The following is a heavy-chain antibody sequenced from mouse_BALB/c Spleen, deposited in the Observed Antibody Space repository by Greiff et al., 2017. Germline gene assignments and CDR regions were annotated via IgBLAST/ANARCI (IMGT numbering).Heavy chain of an antibody. J-gene: IGHJ2*01. CDR2: ISDGGSYT. V-gene: IGHV5-4*02. CDR1: GFTFSDYY. CDR3: AREDYGSFDY. Sequence: EVQRVESGGGLVKPGGSLKLSCAASGFTFSDYYMYWVRQTPEKRLEWVATISDGGSYTYYPDSVKGRFTISRDNAKNNLYLQMSSLKSEDTAMYYCAREDYGSFDYWGQGTTLTVSS. D-gene: IGHD1-1*01.